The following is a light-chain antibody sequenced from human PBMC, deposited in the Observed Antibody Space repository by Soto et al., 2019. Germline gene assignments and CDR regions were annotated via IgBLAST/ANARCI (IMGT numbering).Light chain of an antibody. CDR2: DVS. J-gene: IGLJ1*01. CDR3: GSYASSSTLYV. CDR1: SSDVGGYNY. V-gene: IGLV2-14*01. Sequence: QSVLTQPASVSGSPGQSITISCTGTSSDVGGYNYVSWYQQHSGKAPKLMIYDVSNRPSVVSIRFSGSKSGNTASLTISGLQAEDEADYYCGSYASSSTLYVFGTGTKVTVL.